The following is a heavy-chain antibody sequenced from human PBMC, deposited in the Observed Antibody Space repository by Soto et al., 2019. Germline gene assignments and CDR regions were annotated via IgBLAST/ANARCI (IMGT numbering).Heavy chain of an antibody. D-gene: IGHD6-19*01. CDR3: ARGDSSGWYISSRREKNYYYYGMDV. CDR1: GFTFSSYW. V-gene: IGHV3-74*01. Sequence: PGGSLRLSCAAPGFTFSSYWMHWVRQAPGKGLVWVSRINSDGSSTSYADSVKGRFTISRDNAKNTLYLQMNSLRAEDTAVYYCARGDSSGWYISSRREKNYYYYGMDVWGQGTTVTVSS. CDR2: INSDGSST. J-gene: IGHJ6*02.